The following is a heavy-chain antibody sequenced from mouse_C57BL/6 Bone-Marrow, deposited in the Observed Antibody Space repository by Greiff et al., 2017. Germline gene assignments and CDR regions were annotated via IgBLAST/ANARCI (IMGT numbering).Heavy chain of an antibody. CDR1: GFNIKDDY. V-gene: IGHV14-4*01. Sequence: VQLKESGAELVRPGASVKLSCTASGFNIKDDYMHWVKQRPEQGLEWIGWIDPENGDTEYASKFQGKATITADTSSNTAYLQLSSLTSEDTAVYDCTTDDYESYWYFDVWGTGTTVTV. CDR3: TTDDYESYWYFDV. CDR2: IDPENGDT. J-gene: IGHJ1*03. D-gene: IGHD2-4*01.